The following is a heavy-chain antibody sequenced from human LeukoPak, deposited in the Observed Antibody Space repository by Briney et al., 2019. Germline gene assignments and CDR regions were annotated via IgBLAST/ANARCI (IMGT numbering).Heavy chain of an antibody. D-gene: IGHD3-3*01. CDR3: ARHGDQLRSLTH. CDR1: GGSTSSSTYY. J-gene: IGHJ4*02. Sequence: PSETLSLTCTASGGSTSSSTYYWGWIRQPPGKGLEWIGSIYYSGSIYYNPSLKSRVTISVDTAKNQFSLKLSSVTAADTGVYYCARHGDQLRSLTHWGQGTLVTVSS. V-gene: IGHV4-39*01. CDR2: IYYSGSI.